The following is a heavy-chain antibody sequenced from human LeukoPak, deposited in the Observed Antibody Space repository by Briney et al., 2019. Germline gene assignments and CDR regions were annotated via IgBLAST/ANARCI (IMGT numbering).Heavy chain of an antibody. CDR2: IYTSGST. D-gene: IGHD6-19*01. Sequence: PSETLSLTCTVSGGSISSATYYWNWIRQPAGKGLEWIGRIYTSGSTNYNPPLKSRVTISVDTSKNQFSLKLSSVTAADTAVYYCARDKDSSGWYDYWGQGTLVTVSS. J-gene: IGHJ4*02. CDR1: GGSISSATYY. V-gene: IGHV4-61*02. CDR3: ARDKDSSGWYDY.